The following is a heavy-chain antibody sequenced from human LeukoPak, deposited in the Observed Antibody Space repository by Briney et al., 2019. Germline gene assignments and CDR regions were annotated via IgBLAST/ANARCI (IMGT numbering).Heavy chain of an antibody. CDR2: IYYSGST. J-gene: IGHJ4*02. V-gene: IGHV4-39*07. CDR1: GGSISSSSYY. Sequence: PSETLSLTCTVSGGSISSSSYYWGWIRQPPGNGLEWIGSIYYSGSTYYNPSLKSRVTISVDTSKNQFSLKLSSVTAADTAVYYCARNRLWFGELFQYDYWGQGTLVTVSS. CDR3: ARNRLWFGELFQYDY. D-gene: IGHD3-10*01.